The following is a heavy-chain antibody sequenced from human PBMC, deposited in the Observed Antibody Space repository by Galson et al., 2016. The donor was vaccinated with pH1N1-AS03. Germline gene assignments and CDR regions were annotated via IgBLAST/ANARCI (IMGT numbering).Heavy chain of an antibody. CDR3: ARGDSGYNWPLDY. CDR1: GYIFINYA. V-gene: IGHV1-3*01. D-gene: IGHD5-12*01. J-gene: IGHJ4*02. Sequence: SVKVSCKASGYIFINYAMHWVRQGPGQRLEWMGWINADNGDTEYSQNFQGRVTITRDTSASTANMEVISLTSEDTAVYYCARGDSGYNWPLDYWGQGTLVTVSS. CDR2: INADNGDT.